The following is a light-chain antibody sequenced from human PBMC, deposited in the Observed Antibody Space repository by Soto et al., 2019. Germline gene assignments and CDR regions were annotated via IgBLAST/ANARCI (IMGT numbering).Light chain of an antibody. Sequence: QSALTQPASVSGSPGQSITISCTGTSSDVGGYNYVSWYQQHPGKAPKPMIYEVSNRPSGVSNRFSGSKSGNTASLTISGLQAEDEADYYCSSYTSSSTLAVFGTGTKLTVL. CDR3: SSYTSSSTLAV. J-gene: IGLJ1*01. CDR1: SSDVGGYNY. CDR2: EVS. V-gene: IGLV2-14*01.